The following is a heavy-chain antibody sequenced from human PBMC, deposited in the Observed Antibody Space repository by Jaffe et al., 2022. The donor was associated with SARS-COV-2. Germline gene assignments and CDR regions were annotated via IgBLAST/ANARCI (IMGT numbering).Heavy chain of an antibody. CDR2: IKSKTDGGTT. J-gene: IGHJ4*02. D-gene: IGHD6-19*01. V-gene: IGHV3-15*01. Sequence: EVQLVESGGGLVKPGGSLRLSCAASGFTFSNAWMSWVRQAPGKGLEWVGRIKSKTDGGTTDYAAPVKGRFTISRDDSKNTLYLQMNSLKTEDTAVYYCTTDLRKVAGPLPVDYWGQGTLVTVSS. CDR3: TTDLRKVAGPLPVDY. CDR1: GFTFSNAW.